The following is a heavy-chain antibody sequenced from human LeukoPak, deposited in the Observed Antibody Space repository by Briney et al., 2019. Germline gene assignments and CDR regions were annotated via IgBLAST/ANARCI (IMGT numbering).Heavy chain of an antibody. D-gene: IGHD7-27*01. J-gene: IGHJ4*02. CDR1: GFTFSSYA. Sequence: GGSLRLSCAASGFTFSSYAMSWVRQAPGKRLEWVSIIGNNGGGIHYAGSVKGRFTISRDNSKNALYLQMNSLRVEDTAVYYCAIDPNWGTHSWGQGVLVTVSS. CDR3: AIDPNWGTHS. CDR2: IGNNGGGI. V-gene: IGHV3-23*01.